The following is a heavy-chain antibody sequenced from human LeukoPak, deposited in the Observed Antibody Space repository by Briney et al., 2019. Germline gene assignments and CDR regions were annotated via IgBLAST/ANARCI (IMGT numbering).Heavy chain of an antibody. V-gene: IGHV4-34*01. Sequence: SETLSLTCAVYGGSFSGYYWSWIRQPPGKGLEWIGEINHSGSTNYNLSLKSRVTISVDTSKNQFSLKLSSVTAADTAVYYCARGRITYYDFWSGYSGPNWFDPWGQGTLVTVSS. D-gene: IGHD3-3*01. CDR2: INHSGST. CDR1: GGSFSGYY. J-gene: IGHJ5*02. CDR3: ARGRITYYDFWSGYSGPNWFDP.